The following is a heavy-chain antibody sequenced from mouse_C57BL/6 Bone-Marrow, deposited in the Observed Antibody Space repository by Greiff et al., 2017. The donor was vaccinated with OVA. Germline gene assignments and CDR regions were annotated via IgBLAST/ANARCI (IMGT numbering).Heavy chain of an antibody. J-gene: IGHJ4*01. CDR1: GYTFTSYW. D-gene: IGHD2-4*01. Sequence: QVQLQQPGAELVRPGSSVKLSCKASGYTFTSYWMHWVKQRPIQGLEWIGNIDPSDSETHYNQKFKDKATLTVDKSSSTAYMQLSSLTSEDSAVYYCARAMDYVWMDYWGQGTSVTVSS. CDR2: IDPSDSET. V-gene: IGHV1-52*01. CDR3: ARAMDYVWMDY.